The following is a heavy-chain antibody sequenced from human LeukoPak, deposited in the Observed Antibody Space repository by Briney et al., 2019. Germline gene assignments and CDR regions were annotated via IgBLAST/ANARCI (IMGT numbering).Heavy chain of an antibody. Sequence: GGSLRLSCAASGFTFSSYAMSWVRQAPGKGLEWVSYISSSSSTIYYADSVKGRFTISRDNAKNSLYLQMNSLRDEDTAVYYCASILTRVGADLVDYWGQGTLVTVSS. V-gene: IGHV3-48*02. D-gene: IGHD1-26*01. CDR3: ASILTRVGADLVDY. CDR1: GFTFSSYA. J-gene: IGHJ4*02. CDR2: ISSSSSTI.